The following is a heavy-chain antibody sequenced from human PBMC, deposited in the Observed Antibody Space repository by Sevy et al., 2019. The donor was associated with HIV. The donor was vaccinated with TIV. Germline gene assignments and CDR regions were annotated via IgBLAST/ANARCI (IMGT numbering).Heavy chain of an antibody. J-gene: IGHJ4*02. D-gene: IGHD4-17*01. CDR1: GFTFSSYG. V-gene: IGHV3-33*01. CDR2: IWYDGSNK. Sequence: GGSLRLSCAASGFTFSSYGMHWVRQAPGKGLEWVAVIWYDGSNKYYADSVKGRFTISRDNSKNTLYLQMNSLRAEDTAVYYCARDPDYGSNSAFDYRGQGTLVTVSS. CDR3: ARDPDYGSNSAFDY.